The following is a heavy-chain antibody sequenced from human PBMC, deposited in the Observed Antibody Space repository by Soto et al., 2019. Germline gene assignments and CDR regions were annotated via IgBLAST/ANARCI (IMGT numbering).Heavy chain of an antibody. D-gene: IGHD1-26*01. V-gene: IGHV2-5*01. CDR1: GFSLSTSGAG. J-gene: IGHJ4*02. CDR2: ISWKDEK. Sequence: SGPTLVNPTQPLTVTCTFSGFSLSTSGAGVSWIRQSPGKAPEWLALISWKDEKRYNPGLKSRLTITKDTSKNQVVLTMTDLDPVDTATYFCAHRYGGNYYRWYFDSWGQGTLVTVSS. CDR3: AHRYGGNYYRWYFDS.